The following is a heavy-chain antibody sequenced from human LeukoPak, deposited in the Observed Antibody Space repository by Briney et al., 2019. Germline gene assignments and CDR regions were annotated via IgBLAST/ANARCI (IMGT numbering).Heavy chain of an antibody. CDR3: ARLTPPAGIWAFDI. CDR1: GGYLRRYY. CDR2: LYYSGST. J-gene: IGHJ3*02. D-gene: IGHD6-13*01. Sequence: AEPLSLTRSLWGGYLRRYYWRWLPAPPGGSREGIGYLYYSGSTSYNPSLTSRVTISVDTSKNQFSLKLSSVTAADTAVYYCARLTPPAGIWAFDIWGQGTMVTVSS. V-gene: IGHV4-59*13.